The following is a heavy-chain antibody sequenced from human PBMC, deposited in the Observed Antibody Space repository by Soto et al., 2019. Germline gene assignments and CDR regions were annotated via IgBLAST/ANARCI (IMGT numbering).Heavy chain of an antibody. J-gene: IGHJ4*02. CDR3: ARGAVPAKPWTPAVTFDY. V-gene: IGHV4-30-4*01. CDR2: IYYSGST. D-gene: IGHD6-25*01. CDR1: GGSISSGDYY. Sequence: SETLSLTCTVSGGSISSGDYYWSWIRQPPGKGLEWIGYIYYSGSTYYNPSLKSRVTISVDTSKNQFSLKLSSVTAADTAVYYCARGAVPAKPWTPAVTFDYWGQGTLVTVSS.